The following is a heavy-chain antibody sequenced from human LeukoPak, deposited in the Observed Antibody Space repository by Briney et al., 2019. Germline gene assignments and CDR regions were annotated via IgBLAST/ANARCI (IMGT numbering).Heavy chain of an antibody. CDR1: GFALSSRW. CDR3: ATYDSWSGYNIAY. Sequence: GGSLRLSCVVSGFALSSRWMMWVRQAPGKGLEWMTNINRDGSEKNYVDSVKGRFTITRDNAENSLYLQMNSLKVEDTAIYYCATYDSWSGYNIAYWGQGTLVTVSS. V-gene: IGHV3-7*03. CDR2: INRDGSEK. J-gene: IGHJ4*02. D-gene: IGHD3-3*01.